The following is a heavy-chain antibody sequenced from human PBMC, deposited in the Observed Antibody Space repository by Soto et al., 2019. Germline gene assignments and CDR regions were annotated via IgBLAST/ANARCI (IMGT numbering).Heavy chain of an antibody. CDR1: GFTFSSYA. V-gene: IGHV3-30-3*01. D-gene: IGHD2-21*01. J-gene: IGHJ4*02. CDR3: PRDFVVTPFDY. CDR2: ISYDGSNK. Sequence: AGGSLRLSCAASGFTFSSYAMHWVRQAPGKGLEWVAVISYDGSNKYYADSVKGRFTISRDNSKNTLYLQMNSLRAEDTAVYYCPRDFVVTPFDYWGQGTLVIVSS.